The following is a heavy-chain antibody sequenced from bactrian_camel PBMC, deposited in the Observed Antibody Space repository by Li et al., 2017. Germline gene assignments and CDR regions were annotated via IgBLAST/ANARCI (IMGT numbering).Heavy chain of an antibody. V-gene: IGHV3S1*01. CDR1: GSTSSRFC. CDR3: GVYDAYGGRCSFREDFYDY. CDR2: VLTTDDST. J-gene: IGHJ4*01. Sequence: HVQLVESGGGSVQAGGSLRLSCTASGSTSSRFCLAWFRRVPGNERERVASVLTTDDSTYYAASVKGRFTISRDNAKNTLYLQLNSLKTEDTAMYYCGVYDAYGGRCSFREDFYDYWGPGTQVTVS. D-gene: IGHD6*01.